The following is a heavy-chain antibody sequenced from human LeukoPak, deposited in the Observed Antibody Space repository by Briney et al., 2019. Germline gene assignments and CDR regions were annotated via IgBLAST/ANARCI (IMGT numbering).Heavy chain of an antibody. D-gene: IGHD7-27*01. Sequence: GGSLRLSCAASGFTFSSYAMSWVRQAPGKGLEWVSAIRDSGSSTHYADSVKGRFTTSRDNSKNTLYLQMNSLRAEDTAVYYCAYLGIADYWGQGTLVTVSS. CDR1: GFTFSSYA. CDR2: IRDSGSST. J-gene: IGHJ4*02. V-gene: IGHV3-23*01. CDR3: AYLGIADY.